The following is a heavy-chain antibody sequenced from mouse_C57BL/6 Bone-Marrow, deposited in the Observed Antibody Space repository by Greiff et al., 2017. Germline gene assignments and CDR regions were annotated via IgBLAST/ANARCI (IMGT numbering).Heavy chain of an antibody. D-gene: IGHD2-1*01. CDR3: AIIYYGNYDAMGC. CDR1: GYSFTDYN. J-gene: IGHJ4*01. V-gene: IGHV1-39*01. CDR2: INPNYGTT. Sequence: VQLQQSGPELVKPGASVKISCKASGYSFTDYNMNWVKQSNGKSLEWIGVINPNYGTTSYNQKFKGKTTLTVDQSSSTADMQLNSLTSEDSAVYYCAIIYYGNYDAMGCWGQGTSVTVSS.